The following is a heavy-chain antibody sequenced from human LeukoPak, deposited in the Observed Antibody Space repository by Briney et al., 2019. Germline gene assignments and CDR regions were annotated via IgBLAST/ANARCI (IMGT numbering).Heavy chain of an antibody. CDR2: ISSSGST. V-gene: IGHV4-39*01. Sequence: ASETLSLTCTVSGASISGSGYYWGWIRQPPGKGLEGIGSISSSGSTYYNASLQSRVTISIETSKNQISLRLNSVTAADTAMYYCAKSGGYGLIDYWGQGTLVTVSS. CDR1: GASISGSGYY. CDR3: AKSGGYGLIDY. J-gene: IGHJ4*02. D-gene: IGHD1-26*01.